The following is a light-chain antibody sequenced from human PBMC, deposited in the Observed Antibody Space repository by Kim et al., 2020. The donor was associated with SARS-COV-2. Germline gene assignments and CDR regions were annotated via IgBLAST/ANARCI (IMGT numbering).Light chain of an antibody. CDR3: QSYDSSNPWV. V-gene: IGLV6-57*02. Sequence: KTVTISCPGSSGRIASNYVQWYQQRPCSAPTTVIYEDNQRPSGVPDRFSGSIDSSSNSASLTISGLKTEDEADYYCQSYDSSNPWVFGGGTQLTVL. J-gene: IGLJ3*02. CDR2: EDN. CDR1: SGRIASNY.